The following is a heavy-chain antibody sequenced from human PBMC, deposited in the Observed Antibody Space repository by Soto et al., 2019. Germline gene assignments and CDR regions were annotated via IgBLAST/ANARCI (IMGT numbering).Heavy chain of an antibody. CDR2: FDPEDGET. V-gene: IGHV1-24*01. J-gene: IGHJ3*02. CDR3: ATVRVYYDILTGYYQVAAFDI. D-gene: IGHD3-9*01. CDR1: GYTLTELS. Sequence: GASVKVSCKVSGYTLTELSMHWVRQAPGKGLEWKGGFDPEDGETIYAQKFQGRVTMTEDTSTDTAYMELSSLRSEDTAVYYCATVRVYYDILTGYYQVAAFDIWGQGTMVTVS.